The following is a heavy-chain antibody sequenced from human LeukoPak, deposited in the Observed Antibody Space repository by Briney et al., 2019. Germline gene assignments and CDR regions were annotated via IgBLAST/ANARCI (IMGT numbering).Heavy chain of an antibody. CDR1: GYTFINYG. D-gene: IGHD3-22*01. V-gene: IGHV1-18*01. CDR3: ARGSGLGDYYDSSGYYY. Sequence: ASVKVSCKASGYTFINYGISWVRQAPGQGLEWMGWISAYNGNTNYAQKLQGRVTMTTDTSTTTAYMELRSLRSDDTAVYYCARGSGLGDYYDSSGYYYWGQGTLVTVSS. CDR2: ISAYNGNT. J-gene: IGHJ4*02.